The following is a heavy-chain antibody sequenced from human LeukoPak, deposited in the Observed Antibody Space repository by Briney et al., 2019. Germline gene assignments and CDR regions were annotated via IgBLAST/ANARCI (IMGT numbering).Heavy chain of an antibody. D-gene: IGHD3-9*01. Sequence: NHGESLKISCQGSGYSFTSYWIGWGRQMPGKGLEWVGIIYPGDSDTRYSPSFQGQVTISADKSISTPYLQWSSLKASDTAMYYCARLIKRPLYDILTGYYGIGWFDHWGQGTLVTVSS. CDR3: ARLIKRPLYDILTGYYGIGWFDH. J-gene: IGHJ5*02. CDR1: GYSFTSYW. V-gene: IGHV5-51*01. CDR2: IYPGDSDT.